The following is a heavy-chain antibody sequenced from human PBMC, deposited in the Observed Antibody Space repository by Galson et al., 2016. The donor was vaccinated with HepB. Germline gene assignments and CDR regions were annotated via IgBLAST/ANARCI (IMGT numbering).Heavy chain of an antibody. V-gene: IGHV1-46*01. CDR1: GYIFTSYS. D-gene: IGHD3-10*01. CDR3: ARVSKSLGDSGSYSPHFDY. J-gene: IGHJ4*02. CDR2: IDPSGGSA. Sequence: SVKVSCKASGYIFTSYSIHWVRQVPGQGFEWMGIIDPSGGSANYAQKFQGRVTMTWDTSTTTVYMELSSLRSEDRAIYYCARVSKSLGDSGSYSPHFDYWGQGTLVTVSS.